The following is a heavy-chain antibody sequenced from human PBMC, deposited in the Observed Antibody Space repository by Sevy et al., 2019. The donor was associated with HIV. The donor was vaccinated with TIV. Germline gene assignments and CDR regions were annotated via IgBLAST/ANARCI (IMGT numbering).Heavy chain of an antibody. CDR2: INPNSGGT. D-gene: IGHD3-10*01. V-gene: IGHV1-2*02. Sequence: ASVKVSCKASGYTLTGYYMHWVRQAPGQGLEWMGWINPNSGGTNYAQKFQGRVTMTRDTSISTAYMELSRLRSDDTAVYYCAREGTMVRGVIILGYYGMDVWGQGTTVTVSS. CDR1: GYTLTGYY. J-gene: IGHJ6*02. CDR3: AREGTMVRGVIILGYYGMDV.